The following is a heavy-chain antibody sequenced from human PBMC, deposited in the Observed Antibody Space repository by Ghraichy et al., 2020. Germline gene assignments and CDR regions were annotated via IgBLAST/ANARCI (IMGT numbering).Heavy chain of an antibody. D-gene: IGHD1-1*01. J-gene: IGHJ4*02. CDR1: GFIFSGYV. CDR3: ARDINWEFYDY. V-gene: IGHV3-74*01. CDR2: INTDGTVT. Sequence: GESLRLSCAASGFIFSGYVMHWVRQTPGKGLVWVSRINTDGTVTTYADSVKGRFTVSRDNAKNTLYLQMNSLRAEDTAMYYCARDINWEFYDYWGQGTLVTVSS.